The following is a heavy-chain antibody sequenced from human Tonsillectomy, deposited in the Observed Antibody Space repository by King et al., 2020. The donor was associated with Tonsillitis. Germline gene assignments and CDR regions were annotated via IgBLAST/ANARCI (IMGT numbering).Heavy chain of an antibody. CDR1: VGTFSSYA. D-gene: IGHD4-17*01. V-gene: IGHV1-69*15. J-gene: IGHJ5*02. CDR2: IIPIFGAA. CDR3: ARGFDYGASENWFDP. Sequence: QLVQSGAEVKKPGSSVKVSCKASVGTFSSYAISWVRQAPGQGLEWMGKIIPIFGAANYAQKFQGKVTITADESTSTAYMELSSLRSEDTAIYYCARGFDYGASENWFDPWGQGTLVTVSS.